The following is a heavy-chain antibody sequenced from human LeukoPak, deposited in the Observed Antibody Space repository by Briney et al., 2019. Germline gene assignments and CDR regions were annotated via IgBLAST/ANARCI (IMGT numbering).Heavy chain of an antibody. V-gene: IGHV4-30-2*01. Sequence: SETLSLTCTVSGGSISSGGYYWSWIRQPPGKGLEWIGYIYHSGSTYYNPSLKSRVTISVDRSKNQFSLKLSSVTAEDTAVYYCARDGAAAGNFDYWGQGTLVTVSS. CDR3: ARDGAAAGNFDY. CDR1: GGSISSGGYY. D-gene: IGHD6-13*01. CDR2: IYHSGST. J-gene: IGHJ4*02.